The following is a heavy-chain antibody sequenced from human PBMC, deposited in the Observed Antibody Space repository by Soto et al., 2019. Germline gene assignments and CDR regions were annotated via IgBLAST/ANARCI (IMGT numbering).Heavy chain of an antibody. CDR3: ASGVLSGGSCYFDY. CDR1: GGSISSYY. V-gene: IGHV4-59*01. D-gene: IGHD2-15*01. CDR2: IYYSGST. J-gene: IGHJ4*02. Sequence: PSETLSLTCTVSGGSISSYYWSWIRQPPGKGLEWIGYIYYSGSTNYNPSLKSRVTISVDTSKNQFSLKLSSVTAADTAVYYCASGVLSGGSCYFDYWGQGTLVTVSS.